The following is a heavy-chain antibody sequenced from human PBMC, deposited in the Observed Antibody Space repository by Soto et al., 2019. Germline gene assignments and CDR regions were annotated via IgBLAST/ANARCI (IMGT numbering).Heavy chain of an antibody. J-gene: IGHJ4*02. CDR2: IMPDGNKK. V-gene: IGHV3-7*01. CDR3: ARGGRWLDFHS. CDR1: AFDFGGSW. Sequence: EVQLVESGGGLVQPGESLRLSCAPSAFDFGGSWMSWVRQAPGKGLEWVANIMPDGNKKYYVYSVKGRFTISRANTKNSLVLQMNSLRAEETAVYYCARGGRWLDFHSWGQGTLVTVSS. D-gene: IGHD6-19*01.